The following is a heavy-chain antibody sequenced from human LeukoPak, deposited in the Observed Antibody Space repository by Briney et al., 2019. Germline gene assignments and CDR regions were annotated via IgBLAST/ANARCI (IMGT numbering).Heavy chain of an antibody. CDR3: ASRSLFYDSSGYYW. V-gene: IGHV4-39*01. D-gene: IGHD3-22*01. CDR1: GDSVSRSSYY. CDR2: IYYSGST. Sequence: SETLSLTCTVSGDSVSRSSYYWGWIRQPPGKGLEWIGSIYYSGSTYHNPSLKCRVTISVDTSKNQFSLKMRSVTAADTAVYYCASRSLFYDSSGYYWWGQGTLVTVSS. J-gene: IGHJ4*02.